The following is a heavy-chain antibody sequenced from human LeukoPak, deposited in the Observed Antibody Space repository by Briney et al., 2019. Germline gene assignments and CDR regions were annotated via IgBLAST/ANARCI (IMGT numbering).Heavy chain of an antibody. D-gene: IGHD6-19*01. V-gene: IGHV4-59*08. Sequence: SETLSLTCTVSGGSISSYWWSWIRQPPGKGLEYIGYIYCSGSTNYNPSLKSRVTISVDTSKIHFSLRLSSVTAADTAVYYCARTYSSGWLTERWFDPWGQGTLVTVSS. CDR1: GGSISSYW. J-gene: IGHJ5*02. CDR3: ARTYSSGWLTERWFDP. CDR2: IYCSGST.